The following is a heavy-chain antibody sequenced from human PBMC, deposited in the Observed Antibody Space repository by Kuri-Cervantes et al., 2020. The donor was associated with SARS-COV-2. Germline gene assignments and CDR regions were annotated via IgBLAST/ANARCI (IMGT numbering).Heavy chain of an antibody. J-gene: IGHJ5*02. D-gene: IGHD3-3*01. Sequence: GSLRLSCAASGFTFGDYAMSWFRQAPGKGLEWIGYIYYSGSTNYNPSLKSRVTISVDTSKNQFSLKLSSVTAADTAVYYCARGVRQRITIFGVVSRFDPWGQGTLVTVSS. V-gene: IGHV4-59*01. CDR2: IYYSGST. CDR3: ARGVRQRITIFGVVSRFDP. CDR1: GFTFGDYA.